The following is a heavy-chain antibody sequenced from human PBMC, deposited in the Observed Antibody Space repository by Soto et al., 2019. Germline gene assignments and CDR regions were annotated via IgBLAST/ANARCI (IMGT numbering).Heavy chain of an antibody. CDR2: INPSGGST. D-gene: IGHD1-26*01. Sequence: GASVKVSCKASGYTFTSYYMHWVRQAPGQGLEWMGIINPSGGSTSYAQKFQGRVTMTRDTSTSTVYMELSSLRSEDTAVYYCARDREEARDTGSEGYFDYWGQGTLVTVSS. CDR1: GYTFTSYY. V-gene: IGHV1-46*03. J-gene: IGHJ4*02. CDR3: ARDREEARDTGSEGYFDY.